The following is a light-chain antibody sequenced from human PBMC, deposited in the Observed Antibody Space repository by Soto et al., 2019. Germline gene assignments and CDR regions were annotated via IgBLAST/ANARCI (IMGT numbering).Light chain of an antibody. CDR3: QHYNSYSEA. CDR2: KAS. V-gene: IGKV1-5*03. J-gene: IGKJ1*01. CDR1: QSISSW. Sequence: DIQMTQSPSTLSASVADRVTITCPASQSISSWLAWYQQKPGKAPKLLIYKASTLKSGVPSRFSGSGSGTEFTLTISSLQPDDFATYYCQHYNSYSEAFGQGTKVDIK.